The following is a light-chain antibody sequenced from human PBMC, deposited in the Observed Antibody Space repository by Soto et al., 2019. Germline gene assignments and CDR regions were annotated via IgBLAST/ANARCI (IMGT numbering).Light chain of an antibody. CDR1: QSISSY. J-gene: IGKJ1*01. CDR3: QQRSNWPPGWT. V-gene: IGKV3-11*01. Sequence: EIVLTQSPATLSLSPGERATLSCRASQSISSYLAWYQQKPGQAPRLLIYDASNRATGIPARFSGSGSGTDFTLTISRLEPEDFAVYYCQQRSNWPPGWTFGQGNKVEIK. CDR2: DAS.